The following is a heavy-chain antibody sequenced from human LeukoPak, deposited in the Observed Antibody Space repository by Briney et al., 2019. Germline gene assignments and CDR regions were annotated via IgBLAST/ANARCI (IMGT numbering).Heavy chain of an antibody. CDR1: GDSVSINSVA. Sequence: SPTLSLTFAISGDSVSINSVAWNWIRQSPSRGLEWLGRTYYRSKWYNDYAVSVKSRITINPDTSKNQFSLQLNSVTPEDTAVYYCAREREHAFNIWGQGTMVAVSS. CDR3: AREREHAFNI. V-gene: IGHV6-1*01. J-gene: IGHJ3*02. CDR2: TYYRSKWYN. D-gene: IGHD5-24*01.